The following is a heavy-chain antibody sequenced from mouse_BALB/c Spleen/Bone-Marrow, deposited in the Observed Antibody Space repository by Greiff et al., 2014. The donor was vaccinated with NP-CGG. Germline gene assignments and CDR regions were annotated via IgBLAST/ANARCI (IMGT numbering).Heavy chain of an antibody. Sequence: VKLQESGAELVKPGASVKLSCKASGYTFTSYYMYWVKQRPGQGLEWIGEINPSNGGTNFNEKFKSKATLTVDKSSSTAYMQLSSLTSEDSAVYYCTRSPMITYFDYWGQGTTLTVSS. V-gene: IGHV1S81*02. D-gene: IGHD2-4*01. CDR2: INPSNGGT. J-gene: IGHJ2*01. CDR3: TRSPMITYFDY. CDR1: GYTFTSYY.